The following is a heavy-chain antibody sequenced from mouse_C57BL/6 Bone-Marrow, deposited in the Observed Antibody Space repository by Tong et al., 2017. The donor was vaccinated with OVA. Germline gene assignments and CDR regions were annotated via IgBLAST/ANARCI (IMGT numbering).Heavy chain of an antibody. CDR2: IWAGGST. Sequence: QVKESGPGLVAPSQSLSITFTVSGFSLTSYGVHWVRQPPGKGLEWLGVIWAGGSTNYNSALMSRLSISKDNSKSQVFLKMNSLQTDDTAMYYCAREGITTATWFAYWGQGTLVNVSA. V-gene: IGHV2-9*02. CDR1: GFSLTSYG. CDR3: AREGITTATWFAY. J-gene: IGHJ3*01. D-gene: IGHD1-2*01.